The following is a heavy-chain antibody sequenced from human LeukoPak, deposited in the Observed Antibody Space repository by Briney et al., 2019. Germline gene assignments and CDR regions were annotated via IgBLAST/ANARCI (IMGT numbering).Heavy chain of an antibody. CDR3: ARTYVANSFDI. D-gene: IGHD3-16*01. CDR2: IYYSGNT. CDR1: GVSISGYY. J-gene: IGHJ3*02. V-gene: IGHV4-59*01. Sequence: PWETLSLTCTVSGVSISGYYWNWIRQPPGKGLEWIGYIYYSGNTIYNPSLKSRVTISVDTSKNQFSLKLSSVTAADTAVYYCARTYVANSFDIWGQGTMVTVSS.